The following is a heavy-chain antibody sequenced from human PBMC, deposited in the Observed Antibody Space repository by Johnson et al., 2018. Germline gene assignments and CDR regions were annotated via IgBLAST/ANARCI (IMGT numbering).Heavy chain of an antibody. V-gene: IGHV4-59*01. D-gene: IGHD2-15*01. CDR1: DGSISSYY. J-gene: IGHJ3*01. Sequence: QVQLQESGPGLVKXSETLSLTCAVSDGSISSYYWSWIRQPPGKGLEWIGYSYYSGSTDYNPSLKSRVTISLNTSKNQFSRKLTSGPAADTAIYYCARVVVGDAFDLWGQGTLVIVSS. CDR2: SYYSGST. CDR3: ARVVVGDAFDL.